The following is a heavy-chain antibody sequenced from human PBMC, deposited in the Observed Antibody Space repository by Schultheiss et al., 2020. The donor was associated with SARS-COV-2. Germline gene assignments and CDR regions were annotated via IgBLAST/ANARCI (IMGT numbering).Heavy chain of an antibody. CDR3: ARGVLGRTDY. CDR2: INHSGST. Sequence: SETLSLTCTVSGGSISSYYWSWIRQPPGKGLEWIGEINHSGSTTYNPSLKSRVTISVDTSKNQFSLKLSSVTAADTAVYYCARGVLGRTDYWGQGTLVTVSS. CDR1: GGSISSYY. V-gene: IGHV4-34*01. J-gene: IGHJ4*02. D-gene: IGHD2-15*01.